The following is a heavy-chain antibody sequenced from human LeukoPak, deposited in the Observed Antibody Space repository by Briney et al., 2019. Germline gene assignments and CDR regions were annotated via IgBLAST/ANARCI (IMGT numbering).Heavy chain of an antibody. V-gene: IGHV1-69*13. Sequence: ASVKVSCKASGYTFTSYGISWVRQAPGQGLEWMGGIIPIFGTANYAQKFQGRVTITADESTSTAYMELSSLRSEDTAVYYCARSIAALSYYYGMDVWGQGTTVTVSS. CDR2: IIPIFGTA. J-gene: IGHJ6*02. D-gene: IGHD6-6*01. CDR1: GYTFTSYG. CDR3: ARSIAALSYYYGMDV.